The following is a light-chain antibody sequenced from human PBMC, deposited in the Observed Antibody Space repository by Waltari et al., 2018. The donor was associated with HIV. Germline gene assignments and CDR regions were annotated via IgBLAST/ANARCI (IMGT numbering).Light chain of an antibody. J-gene: IGKJ1*01. V-gene: IGKV1-5*03. CDR2: KAS. CDR3: LEYEGESKT. Sequence: DIQMTQSTSTLSASVGDRVPITCRASHDIYTWLAWFQHKPGEVPKLLFYKASTLAYGVPSRFSGRVSGTDFTLTISSLQPDDSATYYCLEYEGESKTFGQGTKV. CDR1: HDIYTW.